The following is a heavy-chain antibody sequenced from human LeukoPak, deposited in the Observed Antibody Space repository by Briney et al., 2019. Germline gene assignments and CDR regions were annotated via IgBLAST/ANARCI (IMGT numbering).Heavy chain of an antibody. Sequence: GGSLRLSCAAPGFMFHDYAIHWVRQAPGKGLEWVSLISGDGGSTFYADSVKGRFTISRDNSKNSLYLQMNSLRSDDTALYYCARESGSSGWYDYWGQGTLVTVSS. V-gene: IGHV3-43*02. D-gene: IGHD6-19*01. CDR3: ARESGSSGWYDY. J-gene: IGHJ4*02. CDR2: ISGDGGST. CDR1: GFMFHDYA.